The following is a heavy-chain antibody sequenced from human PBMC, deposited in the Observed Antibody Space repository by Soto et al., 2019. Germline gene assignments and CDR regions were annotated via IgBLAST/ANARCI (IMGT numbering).Heavy chain of an antibody. CDR2: IIPILGIA. Sequence: QVQLVQSGAEVKKPGSSVKVSCKASGGTFSSYTISWVRQAPGQGLEWMGRIIPILGIANYAQKFQGRVTITAAKYTSQAYMELSSLRSEDTAVYYCARDVRYYYDSSGYSDYWGQGTLVTVSS. CDR3: ARDVRYYYDSSGYSDY. CDR1: GGTFSSYT. D-gene: IGHD3-22*01. V-gene: IGHV1-69*08. J-gene: IGHJ4*02.